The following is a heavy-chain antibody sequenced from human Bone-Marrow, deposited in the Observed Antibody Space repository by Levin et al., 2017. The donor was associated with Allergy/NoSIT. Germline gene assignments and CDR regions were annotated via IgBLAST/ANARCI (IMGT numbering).Heavy chain of an antibody. V-gene: IGHV3-30*04. CDR2: ISNDEKNK. CDR1: GFTFSSHA. Sequence: SCAASGFTFSSHAMHWVRQAPGKGLEWVAVISNDEKNKYFADSVKGRFTISRDNSNNTLYLQMNSLRADDTAVYYCARDRDDFGDYTFDYWGQGTLVTVSS. D-gene: IGHD4-17*01. CDR3: ARDRDDFGDYTFDY. J-gene: IGHJ4*02.